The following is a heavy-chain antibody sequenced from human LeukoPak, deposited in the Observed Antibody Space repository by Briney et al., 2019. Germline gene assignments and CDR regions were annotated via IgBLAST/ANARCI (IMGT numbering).Heavy chain of an antibody. V-gene: IGHV3-23*01. CDR3: AKVKYYYDSSGCFSQTHTYYFDY. Sequence: PGGSLRLSCAASGFTFSSYAMSWVRQAPGKGLEWVSAISGSGGSTYYADSVKGRFTISRDNSKNTLYLQMNSLRAEDTAVYYCAKVKYYYDSSGCFSQTHTYYFDYWGQGTLVTVSS. CDR2: ISGSGGST. J-gene: IGHJ4*02. D-gene: IGHD3-22*01. CDR1: GFTFSSYA.